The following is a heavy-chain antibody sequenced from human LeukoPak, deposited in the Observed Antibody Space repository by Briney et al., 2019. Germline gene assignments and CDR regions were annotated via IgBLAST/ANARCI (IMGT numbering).Heavy chain of an antibody. CDR3: ARLVVTAPQYHYYMDV. CDR1: GGSFNGYY. V-gene: IGHV4-34*01. D-gene: IGHD2-21*02. CDR2: INHAGTT. Sequence: PSETLSLTCNVSGGSFNGYYWTWIRQPPGKGLEWIAEINHAGTTNHNPSLKSRVTVSTDTSKQQFFLKLTSVTAADTALYYCARLVVTAPQYHYYMDVWGEGTTVTVSS. J-gene: IGHJ6*03.